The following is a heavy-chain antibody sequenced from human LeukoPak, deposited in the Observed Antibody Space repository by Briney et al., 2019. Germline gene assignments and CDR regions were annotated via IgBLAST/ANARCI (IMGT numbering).Heavy chain of an antibody. J-gene: IGHJ4*02. CDR2: ISSTGNNI. CDR1: GFTFNTYN. D-gene: IGHD4-11*01. Sequence: GGSLRLSCAASGFTFNTYNMNWVRQAPGRGLEWVSSISSTGNNIYYADSVKGRFTISRDNAKVSLYLEMNSLRAEDTAVYYCARGLHRGDYWGQGTLVTVSS. CDR3: ARGLHRGDY. V-gene: IGHV3-21*01.